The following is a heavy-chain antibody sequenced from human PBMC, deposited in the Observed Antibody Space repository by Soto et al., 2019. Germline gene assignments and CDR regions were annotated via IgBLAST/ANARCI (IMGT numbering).Heavy chain of an antibody. CDR3: ARARGRYCSGGSCPYYFDY. D-gene: IGHD2-15*01. Sequence: GASVKVSCKASGYTFTGYYMHWVRQAPGQGLEWMGWINPNSGGTNYAQKFQGWVTMTRDTSISTAYMELSRLRSDDTAVYYCARARGRYCSGGSCPYYFDYWGQGTLVTVSS. CDR2: INPNSGGT. CDR1: GYTFTGYY. V-gene: IGHV1-2*04. J-gene: IGHJ4*02.